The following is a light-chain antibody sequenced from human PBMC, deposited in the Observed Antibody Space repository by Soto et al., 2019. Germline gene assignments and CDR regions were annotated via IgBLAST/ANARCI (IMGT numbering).Light chain of an antibody. J-gene: IGKJ4*01. Sequence: AIQLTQSPSSLSASVGDRVTITCRASQGISSALACYQQKPGKAPKLLIYDASSLESGVPSRFIGSGSGTDFTLTISSLQPEDFATYYCQQFNNYPPLTFGGGTKVEIK. CDR3: QQFNNYPPLT. CDR1: QGISSA. V-gene: IGKV1-13*01. CDR2: DAS.